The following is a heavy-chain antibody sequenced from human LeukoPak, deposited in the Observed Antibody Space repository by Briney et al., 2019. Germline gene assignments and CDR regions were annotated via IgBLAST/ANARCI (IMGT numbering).Heavy chain of an antibody. CDR1: GGSFSGYY. V-gene: IGHV4-34*01. Sequence: SETLSLTCAVSGGSFSGYYWSWIRQPPGKGLEWIGESNHSGSTNYNPSLKSRVTISVDTSKNQFSLKLSSVTAADTAVYYCARDKPHEGFEPWAQGTLVTVSS. CDR2: SNHSGST. CDR3: ARDKPHEGFEP. J-gene: IGHJ5*02.